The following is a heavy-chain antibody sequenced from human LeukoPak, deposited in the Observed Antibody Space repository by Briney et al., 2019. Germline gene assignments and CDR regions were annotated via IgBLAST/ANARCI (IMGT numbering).Heavy chain of an antibody. CDR2: IYWDDDM. J-gene: IGHJ4*02. D-gene: IGHD3-10*01. V-gene: IGHV2-5*02. Sequence: SGPTLVKPTQTLTLTCTFSGFSLSTSGVGVGWIRQPPGKALEWLALIYWDDDMRYSPSLKSRLTITKDTSKNQEVLTMTNMGPVDTATYYCAHRRGGSGKYYFDYWGQGTLVTVSS. CDR1: GFSLSTSGVG. CDR3: AHRRGGSGKYYFDY.